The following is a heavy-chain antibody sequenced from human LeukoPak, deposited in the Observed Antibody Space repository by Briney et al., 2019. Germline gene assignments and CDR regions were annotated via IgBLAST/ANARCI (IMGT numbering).Heavy chain of an antibody. J-gene: IGHJ4*02. CDR1: GGSFSGYY. V-gene: IGHV4-34*01. Sequence: SETLSLTCAVYGGSFSGYYWSWIRQPPGKGLEWIGEINHSGSTNYNPSLNSRVTISVDTSKNQFSLKLSSVTAADTAVYYCARRLERPFDYWGQGTLVTVSS. CDR3: ARRLERPFDY. CDR2: INHSGST. D-gene: IGHD1-1*01.